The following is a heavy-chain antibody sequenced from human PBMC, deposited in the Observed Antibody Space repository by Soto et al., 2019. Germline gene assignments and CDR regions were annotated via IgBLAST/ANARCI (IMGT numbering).Heavy chain of an antibody. D-gene: IGHD3-3*01. CDR1: GYSFTSYW. CDR3: ACPRHKIFGAYGMDV. V-gene: IGHV5-51*01. CDR2: IYPVDSDT. J-gene: IGHJ6*02. Sequence: PVESLNISCKGSGYSFTSYWIGLVRQMPGKGLECMGIIYPVDSDTRYSPSFQGQATISADKSITTAYLQWSSLKASDTAMYYCACPRHKIFGAYGMDVWGQGTTVTVSS.